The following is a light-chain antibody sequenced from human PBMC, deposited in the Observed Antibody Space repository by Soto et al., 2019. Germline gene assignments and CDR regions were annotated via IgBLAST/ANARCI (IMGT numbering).Light chain of an antibody. V-gene: IGKV3-20*01. J-gene: IGKJ4*01. Sequence: ESVGTESPGTRSLSPGERATLSCRASQTVRNNYLAWYQQKPGQAPRLLIYDASSRATGIPDRFSGGGSGTDFTLTISRLEPEDFAVYYCPQFSSYPLTFGGGSK. CDR2: DAS. CDR3: PQFSSYPLT. CDR1: QTVRNNY.